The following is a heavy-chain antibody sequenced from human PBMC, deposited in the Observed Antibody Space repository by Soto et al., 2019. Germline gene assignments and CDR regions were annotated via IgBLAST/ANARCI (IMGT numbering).Heavy chain of an antibody. Sequence: EVQLLESGGGLVQPGGSLRLSCAASGFTFSNYAMNWVRQAPGKGLEWVSAIGGSGGSTYYADSVKGRFTISRDNSKNTLHLQMTSLRADDTALYYCAKDGEYYYYGMDVWGQGTTVAVSS. CDR2: IGGSGGST. V-gene: IGHV3-23*01. CDR1: GFTFSNYA. J-gene: IGHJ6*02. CDR3: AKDGEYYYYGMDV. D-gene: IGHD3-10*01.